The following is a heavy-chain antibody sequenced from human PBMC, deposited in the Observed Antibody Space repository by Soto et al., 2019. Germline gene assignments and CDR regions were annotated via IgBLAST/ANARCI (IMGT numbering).Heavy chain of an antibody. CDR1: GYTLTELS. V-gene: IGHV1-24*01. CDR3: ATLGPDYGGNTASYYYYYGMDV. CDR2: FDPEDGET. D-gene: IGHD4-17*01. J-gene: IGHJ6*02. Sequence: ASVKVSCKVSGYTLTELSMHWVRQAPGKGLEWMGGFDPEDGETIYAQKFQGRVTMTEDTSTDTAYMELSSLRSEDTAVYYCATLGPDYGGNTASYYYYYGMDVCGQGTTVTVSS.